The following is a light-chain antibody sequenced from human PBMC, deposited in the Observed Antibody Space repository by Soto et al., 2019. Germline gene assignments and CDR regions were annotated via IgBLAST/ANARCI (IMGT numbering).Light chain of an antibody. V-gene: IGKV3-20*01. CDR3: QQCGSSITWT. CDR2: AAS. Sequence: EVVLTQSPGTVSLSPGERATLSCRASQSVTSNYLAWYQQKPGQAPRLLIYAASSRATGIPDRFSGSGSGTDFTLSISRLEPEDFAVYYCQQCGSSITWTFGQGTKVEIK. CDR1: QSVTSNY. J-gene: IGKJ1*01.